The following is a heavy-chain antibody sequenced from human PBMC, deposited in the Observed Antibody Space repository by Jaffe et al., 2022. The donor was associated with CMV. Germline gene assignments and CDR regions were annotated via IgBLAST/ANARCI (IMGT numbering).Heavy chain of an antibody. V-gene: IGHV1-18*04. CDR2: ISAYNGNT. Sequence: QVQLVQSGAEVKKPGASVKVSCKASGYTFTSYGISWVRQAPGQGLEWMGWISAYNGNTNYAQKLQGRVTMTIDTSTSTAYMELGSLRSDDTAVYYCARVVAYSSGWSEYFQHWGQGTLVTVSS. CDR1: GYTFTSYG. CDR3: ARVVAYSSGWSEYFQH. D-gene: IGHD6-19*01. J-gene: IGHJ1*01.